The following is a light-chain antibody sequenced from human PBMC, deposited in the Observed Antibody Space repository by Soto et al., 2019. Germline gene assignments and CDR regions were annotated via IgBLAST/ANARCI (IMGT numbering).Light chain of an antibody. Sequence: QSALTQPASVSGSPGQSITISCTGTSSDVGGYNYVSWYQQHPGKAPKLLIYEVTNRPSGVSNRFSDSKSGNTASLTISGLQAEDEADYYCSAYRSSTPYVFGTGTKSPS. CDR2: EVT. CDR1: SSDVGGYNY. V-gene: IGLV2-14*01. CDR3: SAYRSSTPYV. J-gene: IGLJ1*01.